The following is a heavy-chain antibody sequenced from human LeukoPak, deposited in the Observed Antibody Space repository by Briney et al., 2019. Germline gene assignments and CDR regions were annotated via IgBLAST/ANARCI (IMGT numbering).Heavy chain of an antibody. D-gene: IGHD3-3*01. CDR2: ISSSSSYI. J-gene: IGHJ4*02. Sequence: GGSLRLSCAASGFAFSSYSMNWVRQAPGKGLEWVSSISSSSSYIYYADSVKGRFTISRDNAKNSLYLQMNSLRAEDTTVYYCARPITIFGVVGDDYWGQGTLVTVSS. CDR3: ARPITIFGVVGDDY. V-gene: IGHV3-21*01. CDR1: GFAFSSYS.